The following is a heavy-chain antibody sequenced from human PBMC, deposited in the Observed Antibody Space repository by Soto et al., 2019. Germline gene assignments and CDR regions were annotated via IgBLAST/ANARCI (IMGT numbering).Heavy chain of an antibody. Sequence: GGSLRLSCAASGFTFTRYSMNWVRQAPGRGLEWVSSISSTTNYIYYGDSMKGRFTISRDNAKNSLYLEMNSLRAEDTAVYYRARESEDLTSNFDYWGQGTLVTVSS. CDR3: ARESEDLTSNFDY. V-gene: IGHV3-21*06. CDR2: ISSTTNYI. CDR1: GFTFTRYS. J-gene: IGHJ4*02.